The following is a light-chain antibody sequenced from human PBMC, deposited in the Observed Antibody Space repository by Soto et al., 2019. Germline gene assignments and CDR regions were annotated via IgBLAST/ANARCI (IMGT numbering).Light chain of an antibody. J-gene: IGKJ4*01. CDR3: QQADSFPLT. V-gene: IGKV1D-12*01. Sequence: DIQMTQSPSSVSASVGDTVTITCRASQAISNWLAWFQQKPGKAPKLLIYEASSLQSGVPSRFSGSGSGTDFTLTISSLQPEDFATYYCQQADSFPLTFGGGTKVDIK. CDR1: QAISNW. CDR2: EAS.